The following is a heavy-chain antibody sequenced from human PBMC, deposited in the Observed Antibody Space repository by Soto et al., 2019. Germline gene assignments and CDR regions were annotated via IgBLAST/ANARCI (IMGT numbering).Heavy chain of an antibody. CDR2: IYPGDSDT. J-gene: IGHJ4*02. CDR3: ARRYYYGSGSYYNMYYFDY. D-gene: IGHD3-10*01. Sequence: PGESLKISCKGSGYSFTSYWIGWVRQMPGKGLEWMGIIYPGDSDTRYSPSFQGQVTISADKSISTAYLQWSSLKASDTAMYYCARRYYYGSGSYYNMYYFDYWGQGILVTVSS. CDR1: GYSFTSYW. V-gene: IGHV5-51*01.